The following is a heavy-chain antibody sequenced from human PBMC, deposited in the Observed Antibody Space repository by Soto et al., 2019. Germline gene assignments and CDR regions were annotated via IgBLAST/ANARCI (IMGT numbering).Heavy chain of an antibody. CDR2: IGTPGDT. CDR1: GFTFSSYD. J-gene: IGHJ3*02. D-gene: IGHD2-15*01. V-gene: IGHV3-13*01. Sequence: EVQLVESGGGLVQPGGSLRLSCAASGFTFSSYDMHWVRQATGKGLEWVSAIGTPGDTYYPGSVKGRFTISRENAKNSLYLQMNSLRAGDTAVYYCARSYHLGYCSGGSCPDAFDIWGQGTMVTVSS. CDR3: ARSYHLGYCSGGSCPDAFDI.